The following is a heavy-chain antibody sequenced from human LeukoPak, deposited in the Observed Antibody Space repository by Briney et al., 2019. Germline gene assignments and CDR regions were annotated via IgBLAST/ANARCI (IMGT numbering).Heavy chain of an antibody. D-gene: IGHD3-22*01. CDR2: ISTSSSYI. CDR3: ARGFEVIADSSGYDY. CDR1: GFTFSSYA. V-gene: IGHV3-21*01. Sequence: GGSLRLSCAASGFTFSSYAMNWVRQAPGKGLEWVSSISTSSSYIYYADSVKGRFTISRDNAKKSLYLQMNSLRAEDTAVYYCARGFEVIADSSGYDYWGQGTLVTVSS. J-gene: IGHJ4*02.